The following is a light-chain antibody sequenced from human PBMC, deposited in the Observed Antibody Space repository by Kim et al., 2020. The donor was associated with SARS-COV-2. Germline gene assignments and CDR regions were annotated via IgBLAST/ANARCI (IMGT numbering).Light chain of an antibody. J-gene: IGKJ3*01. CDR2: AAS. CDR3: QQSYSTPPFT. V-gene: IGKV1-39*01. CDR1: QSISSY. Sequence: SVGDRVTITCRASQSISSYLNWYQQKPGKAPKLLIYAASSLQSGVPSRFSGSGSGTDFTLTISSLQPEDFATYYCQQSYSTPPFTFGPGTKVDI.